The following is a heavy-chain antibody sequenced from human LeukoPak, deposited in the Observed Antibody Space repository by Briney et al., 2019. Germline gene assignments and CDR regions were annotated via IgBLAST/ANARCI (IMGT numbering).Heavy chain of an antibody. D-gene: IGHD6-6*01. CDR3: AGDLIAARPGWFDP. CDR2: ISAYNGNT. V-gene: IGHV1-18*01. Sequence: ASVKVSCKASVYTFTTYGINWVRQAPGQGLEWMGWISAYNGNTNYAQNLQGRVTLTADTSASTAYMELRSLRSDDTAVYYCAGDLIAARPGWFDPWGQGTLVTVSS. J-gene: IGHJ5*02. CDR1: VYTFTTYG.